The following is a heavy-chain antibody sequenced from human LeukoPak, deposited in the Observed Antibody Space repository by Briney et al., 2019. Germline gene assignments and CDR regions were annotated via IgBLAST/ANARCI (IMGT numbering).Heavy chain of an antibody. Sequence: GGSLRLSCAASGFTFTTYAMSWVRQAPGKGLEWVSAISASGGSTYYADSVKGRFTISRDNSKNTLYLQLNSLRAEDTAVYYCAKDRGAYCSGGSCYGDFDYWGQGTLVTVSS. CDR1: GFTFTTYA. CDR3: AKDRGAYCSGGSCYGDFDY. CDR2: ISASGGST. J-gene: IGHJ4*02. D-gene: IGHD2-15*01. V-gene: IGHV3-23*01.